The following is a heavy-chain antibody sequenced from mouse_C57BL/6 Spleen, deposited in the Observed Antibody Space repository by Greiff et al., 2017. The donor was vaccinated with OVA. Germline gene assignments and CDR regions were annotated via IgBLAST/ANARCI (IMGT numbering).Heavy chain of an antibody. CDR2: LDPSDSYT. D-gene: IGHD2-1*01. CDR1: GYTFTSYW. Sequence: VQLQQPGAELVKPGASVKLSCKASGYTFTSYWMQWVKQRPGQGLEWIGELDPSDSYTNYNQKFKGKATLTVDTSSSTAYMQLSSLTSEDSAVYYCAREDGNYGGWFAYWGQGTLVTVSA. CDR3: AREDGNYGGWFAY. V-gene: IGHV1-50*01. J-gene: IGHJ3*01.